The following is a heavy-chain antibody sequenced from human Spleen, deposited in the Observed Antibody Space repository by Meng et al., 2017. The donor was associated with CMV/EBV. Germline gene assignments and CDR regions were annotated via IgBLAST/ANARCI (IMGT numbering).Heavy chain of an antibody. J-gene: IGHJ4*02. V-gene: IGHV3-23*01. D-gene: IGHD6-13*01. CDR2: ISNNGGRT. Sequence: GGSLRLSCAASGFTSSSYAMSWVRRAPGKGLEWVSAISNNGGRTHDADSVKGRFTISRDNSKNTLFLQMNSLRAEDTAVYYCARTATAAGTYYFDYWGQGTLVTVSS. CDR3: ARTATAAGTYYFDY. CDR1: GFTSSSYA.